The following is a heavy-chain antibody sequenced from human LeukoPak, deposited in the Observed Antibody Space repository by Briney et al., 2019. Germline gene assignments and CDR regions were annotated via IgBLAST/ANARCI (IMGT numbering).Heavy chain of an antibody. CDR3: AIISRGGHFDY. D-gene: IGHD3-10*01. Sequence: ASVKVSCKVSGYTLTELSMHWVRQAPGKGLEWMGGFDPEDGETIYAQKFQGRVTMPEDTSTDTAYMELSSLRSEDTAVYYCAIISRGGHFDYWGQGTLVTVSS. V-gene: IGHV1-24*01. CDR2: FDPEDGET. J-gene: IGHJ4*02. CDR1: GYTLTELS.